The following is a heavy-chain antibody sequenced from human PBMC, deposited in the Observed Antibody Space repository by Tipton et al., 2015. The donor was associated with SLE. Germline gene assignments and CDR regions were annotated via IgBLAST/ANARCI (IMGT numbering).Heavy chain of an antibody. CDR3: AKDISIFGVVAPLDI. Sequence: SLRLSCAASGFTFDDYAMHWVRQAPGKGLEWVSGISWNSGSIGYADSVKGRFTISRDNAKNSLYLQMNSLRAEDTALYYCAKDISIFGVVAPLDIWGQGTIVTVSS. CDR1: GFTFDDYA. D-gene: IGHD3-3*01. CDR2: ISWNSGSI. V-gene: IGHV3-9*01. J-gene: IGHJ3*02.